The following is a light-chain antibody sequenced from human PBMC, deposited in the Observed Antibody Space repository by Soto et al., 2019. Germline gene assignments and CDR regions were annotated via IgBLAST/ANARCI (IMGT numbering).Light chain of an antibody. CDR3: SSYTSSILYV. Sequence: QSVLTQPAPGSGAPGQSITISRTGTSRDVGGYNYVSWYQQHPGKAPKLMIYDVSNRPSGVSNRFSGSKSGNTASLTISGLQAEDEADYYCSSYTSSILYVFGTGTKVTVL. CDR1: SRDVGGYNY. J-gene: IGLJ1*01. V-gene: IGLV2-14*01. CDR2: DVS.